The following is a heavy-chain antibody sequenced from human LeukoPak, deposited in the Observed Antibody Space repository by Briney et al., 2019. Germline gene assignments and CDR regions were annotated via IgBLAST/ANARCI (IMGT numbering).Heavy chain of an antibody. CDR3: AREHDYGDYFDY. J-gene: IGHJ4*02. CDR2: IYYSGST. Sequence: SETLSLTCTVSGDSISDYYWSWIRQPPGKGLEWIGYIYYSGSTNYNPSLKSRVTISVDTSKNQFSLKLSSVTAADTAVYYCAREHDYGDYFDYWGQGTLVTVSS. D-gene: IGHD4-17*01. V-gene: IGHV4-59*01. CDR1: GDSISDYY.